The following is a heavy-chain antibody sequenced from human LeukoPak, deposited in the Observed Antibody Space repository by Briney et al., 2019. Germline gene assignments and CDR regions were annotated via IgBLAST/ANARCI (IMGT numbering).Heavy chain of an antibody. CDR2: IRRKAYGATP. CDR1: GFNFGDYA. V-gene: IGHV3-49*04. CDR3: ARAADLGS. Sequence: PGRSLRLSCTAPGFNFGDYAMSWVRQAPGKGLEWLGFIRRKAYGATPQHAASMEGRFTISRNDSKSIVYLQMNSLKTEYTAVYCCARAADLGSWGQGTLVTVSS. J-gene: IGHJ5*01.